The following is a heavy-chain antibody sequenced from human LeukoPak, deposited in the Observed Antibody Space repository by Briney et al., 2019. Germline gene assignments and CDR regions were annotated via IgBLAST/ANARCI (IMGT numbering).Heavy chain of an antibody. CDR2: INPSGGST. J-gene: IGHJ4*02. D-gene: IGHD3-22*01. V-gene: IGHV1-46*01. CDR3: AVTYCYDSSGARIDY. Sequence: ASVKVSCKASGYTFTSYYMHWVRQAPGQGLEWMGIINPSGGSTSYAQKFQGRVTMTRDTSTSTVYMELSSLRSEDTAVYYCAVTYCYDSSGARIDYWGQGTLVTVSS. CDR1: GYTFTSYY.